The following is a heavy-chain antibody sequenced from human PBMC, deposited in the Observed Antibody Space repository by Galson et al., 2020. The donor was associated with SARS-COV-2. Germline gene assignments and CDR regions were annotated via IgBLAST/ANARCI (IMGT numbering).Heavy chain of an antibody. CDR2: ISYDGSNK. Sequence: GSLRLSCAASGFTFSSYGMHWVRQAPGKGLEWVAVISYDGSNKYYADSVKGRFTISRDNSKNTLYLQMNSLRAEDTAVYYCARDLLYFDWLFHSDYYYYGMDVWGQGTTVTVSS. D-gene: IGHD3-9*01. J-gene: IGHJ6*02. V-gene: IGHV3-30*03. CDR1: GFTFSSYG. CDR3: ARDLLYFDWLFHSDYYYYGMDV.